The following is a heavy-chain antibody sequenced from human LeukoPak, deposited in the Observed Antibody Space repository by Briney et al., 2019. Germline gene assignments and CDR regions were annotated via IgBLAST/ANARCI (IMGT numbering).Heavy chain of an antibody. CDR3: ARAESTMVRGVRIYYYYMDV. CDR1: GFTVSNNY. Sequence: GGSLRLSCAASGFTVSNNYLSWVRQAPGKGLESVSIIYSGDSTYYADSVTGRFTISRANYKNTLYLQMNSLRAEDTAVYYCARAESTMVRGVRIYYYYMDVCGKGTTVTVSS. V-gene: IGHV3-53*01. CDR2: IYSGDST. D-gene: IGHD3-10*01. J-gene: IGHJ6*03.